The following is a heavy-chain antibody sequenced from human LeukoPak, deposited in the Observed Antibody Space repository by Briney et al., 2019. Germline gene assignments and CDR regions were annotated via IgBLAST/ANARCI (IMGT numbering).Heavy chain of an antibody. CDR2: ISWNSGSI. J-gene: IGHJ3*02. D-gene: IGHD3-16*02. Sequence: PGGSLRLSCAASGFTFSSYAMSWVRQAPGKGLEWVSGISWNSGSIGYADSVKGRFTISRDNAKNSLFLQMNSLRAEDTAVYYCVSGNDPDYVWGTYRLDAFDIWGEGTMVIVSS. CDR3: VSGNDPDYVWGTYRLDAFDI. V-gene: IGHV3-48*04. CDR1: GFTFSSYA.